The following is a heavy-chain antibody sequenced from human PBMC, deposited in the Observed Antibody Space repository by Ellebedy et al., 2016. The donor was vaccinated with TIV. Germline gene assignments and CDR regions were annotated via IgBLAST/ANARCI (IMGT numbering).Heavy chain of an antibody. Sequence: PGGSLRLSCAASGFTFSSYAMNWVRQAPGKGLEWVSSISSSSTYIYYADSVKGRFTISRDNAKNSLYLQMNSLRAADTAVYFCARDRDIVIIPPYRACFDYWGQGTLVSVSS. J-gene: IGHJ4*02. D-gene: IGHD2-15*01. CDR2: ISSSSTYI. CDR3: ARDRDIVIIPPYRACFDY. V-gene: IGHV3-21*01. CDR1: GFTFSSYA.